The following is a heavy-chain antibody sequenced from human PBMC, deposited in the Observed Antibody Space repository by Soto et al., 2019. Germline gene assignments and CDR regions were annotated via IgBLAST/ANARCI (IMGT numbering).Heavy chain of an antibody. V-gene: IGHV4-34*01. D-gene: IGHD2-15*01. CDR2: INHSGST. CDR3: ERWGIVGYCRDGSCSRKYYGMDD. Sequence: QVQLQQWGAGLLKPSETLSLTCAVYGGSFSGYYWSWIRQPPGKGLEWIGEINHSGSTNYNQSLKELLTKPVDTSKNQMSLKLSSVTAADKDVYSCERWGIVGYCRDGSCSRKYYGMDDCGQGPTVTDSS. CDR1: GGSFSGYY. J-gene: IGHJ6*02.